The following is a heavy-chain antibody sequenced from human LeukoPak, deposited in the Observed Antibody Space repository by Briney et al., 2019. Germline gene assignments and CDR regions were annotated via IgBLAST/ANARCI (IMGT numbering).Heavy chain of an antibody. Sequence: GGPLRLSCAASGFTLNKYWMHWVRQAPGKGPVWVSRINIDGSSISYADSVRGRFTISRDNAKNTLYLQMNNLRAEDTAVYYCTSIPADQTFFDFWGQGTLVTVSS. D-gene: IGHD2-2*01. V-gene: IGHV3-74*01. CDR2: INIDGSSI. CDR1: GFTLNKYW. CDR3: TSIPADQTFFDF. J-gene: IGHJ4*02.